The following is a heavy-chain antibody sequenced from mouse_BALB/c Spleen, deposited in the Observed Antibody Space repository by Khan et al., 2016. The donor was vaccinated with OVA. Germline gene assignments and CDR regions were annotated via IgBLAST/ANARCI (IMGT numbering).Heavy chain of an antibody. Sequence: QIQLVQSGPELKKPGETVKISCKASGYTFRNNGMNWVKQAPGKGLKWMGWINTYTGEPTYADDFKGRFAFSLETSANPAYLQSNNLKNEDTATYVCARVGYNGTMDSWGQGTSVTVSS. CDR2: INTYTGEP. V-gene: IGHV9-3-1*01. CDR3: ARVGYNGTMDS. D-gene: IGHD2-14*01. J-gene: IGHJ4*01. CDR1: GYTFRNNG.